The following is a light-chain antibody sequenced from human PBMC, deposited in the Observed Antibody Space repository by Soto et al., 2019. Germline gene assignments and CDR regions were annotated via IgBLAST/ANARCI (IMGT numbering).Light chain of an antibody. J-gene: IGKJ1*01. V-gene: IGKV3-11*01. CDR3: QQRSHWPRT. CDR1: QSVSSN. Sequence: EIVLTQSPGTLSLSPGERATLSCRASQSVSSNLAWYQQNPGQAPRLLIYGASTRATGIPARFSGSGSGTDFSLTISSLEPEDFAVYYCQQRSHWPRTFGQGTKVDI. CDR2: GAS.